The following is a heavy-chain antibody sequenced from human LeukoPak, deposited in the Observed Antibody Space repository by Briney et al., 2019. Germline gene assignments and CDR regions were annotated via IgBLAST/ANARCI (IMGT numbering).Heavy chain of an antibody. D-gene: IGHD3-10*01. CDR1: GFSFSGYW. Sequence: TGGSLRLSCAASGFSFSGYWMAWVRQAPGKGLEWVANIKPDGSEKNYLDAVKGRFTISRDNAKNSVYLQMNSLRAEDTAVYYCARDNLGTFDHWGQGTLVTVSS. CDR2: IKPDGSEK. V-gene: IGHV3-7*01. J-gene: IGHJ4*02. CDR3: ARDNLGTFDH.